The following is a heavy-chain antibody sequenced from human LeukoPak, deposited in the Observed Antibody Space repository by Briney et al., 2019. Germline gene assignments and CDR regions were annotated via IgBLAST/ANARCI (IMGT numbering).Heavy chain of an antibody. CDR1: GGSISSYY. CDR3: ARDRSEDAFDI. CDR2: IYYSGST. J-gene: IGHJ3*02. Sequence: SETLSLTCTVSGGSISSYYWSWIRQPPGKGLEWIGYIYYSGSTNYNPSLKSRVTISLDASKNQFSLKLSSVTAADTAVYYCARDRSEDAFDIWGQGTMVTVSS. V-gene: IGHV4-59*01.